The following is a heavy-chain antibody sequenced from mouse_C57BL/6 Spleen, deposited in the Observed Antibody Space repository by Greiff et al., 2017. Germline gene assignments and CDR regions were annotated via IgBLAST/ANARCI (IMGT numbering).Heavy chain of an antibody. CDR1: GYTFTSYW. V-gene: IGHV1-64*01. CDR2: IHPNSGST. CDR3: ASYYGSSWYFDV. Sequence: VQLQQPGAELVKPGASVKLSCKASGYTFTSYWMHWVKQRPGQGLEWIGMIHPNSGSTNYNEKFKSKATLTVDKSSSTAYMQLGSLTSEDSAVYYCASYYGSSWYFDVWGTGTTVTVSS. D-gene: IGHD1-1*01. J-gene: IGHJ1*03.